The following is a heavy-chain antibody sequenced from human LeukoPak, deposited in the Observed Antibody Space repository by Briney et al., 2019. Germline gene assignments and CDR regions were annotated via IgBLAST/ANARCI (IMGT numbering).Heavy chain of an antibody. J-gene: IGHJ4*02. Sequence: SETLSLTCTVSGGSISSYYWSWIRQPPGKGLEWIGYIYYSGSTNYNPSLKSRVTMSVDTSKNQFSLKLSSVTAADTAVYYCAGFDYGEYEGYWGQGTLVTVSS. D-gene: IGHD4-17*01. CDR1: GGSISSYY. CDR3: AGFDYGEYEGY. V-gene: IGHV4-59*12. CDR2: IYYSGST.